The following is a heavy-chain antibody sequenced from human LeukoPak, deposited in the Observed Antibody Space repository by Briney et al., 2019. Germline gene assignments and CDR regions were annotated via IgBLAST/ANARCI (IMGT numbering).Heavy chain of an antibody. Sequence: GGSLRLSCAASGFTFSSYSMNWVRQAPGKGLEWVSFISSSSSYIYYADSVKGRFTISRDNAKNSLYLQMNSLRAEDTAVYYCAKDVAAGTSYYFDYWGQGTLVTVSS. J-gene: IGHJ4*02. CDR3: AKDVAAGTSYYFDY. CDR2: ISSSSSYI. D-gene: IGHD6-13*01. CDR1: GFTFSSYS. V-gene: IGHV3-21*04.